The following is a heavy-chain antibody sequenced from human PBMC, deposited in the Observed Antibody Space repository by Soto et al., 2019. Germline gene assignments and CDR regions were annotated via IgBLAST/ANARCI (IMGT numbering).Heavy chain of an antibody. V-gene: IGHV4-59*01. D-gene: IGHD3-10*01. CDR1: GVSISSGY. Sequence: QVQLQESGPGLVKPSETLSLTCIVSGVSISSGYCTWIRQSPGRGLEWIGYISHSGLRHYRASLQSRLTVSVETSKNQFSLNLTSVTASDTAIYFCATSNPTCPGCYSWGQGTLVIVSS. J-gene: IGHJ5*02. CDR2: ISHSGLR. CDR3: ATSNPTCPGCYS.